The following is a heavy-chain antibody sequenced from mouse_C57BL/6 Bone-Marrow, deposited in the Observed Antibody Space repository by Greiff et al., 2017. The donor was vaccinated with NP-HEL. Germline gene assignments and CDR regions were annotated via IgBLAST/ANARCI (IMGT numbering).Heavy chain of an antibody. CDR3: ARGGVYYGSSYFDY. V-gene: IGHV3-6*01. CDR2: ISYDGSN. D-gene: IGHD1-1*01. J-gene: IGHJ2*01. Sequence: DVQLQESGPGLVKPSQSLSLTCSVTGYSITSGYYWNWIRQFPGNKLEWMGYISYDGSNNYNPSLKNRISITRDTSKNQFFLKLNSVTTEDTATYYCARGGVYYGSSYFDYWGQGTTLTVSS. CDR1: GYSITSGYY.